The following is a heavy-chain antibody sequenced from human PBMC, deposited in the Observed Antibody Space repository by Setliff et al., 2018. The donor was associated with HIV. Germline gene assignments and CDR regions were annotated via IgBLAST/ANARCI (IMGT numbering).Heavy chain of an antibody. CDR1: GGSISSSNHY. V-gene: IGHV4-39*07. D-gene: IGHD2-8*01. J-gene: IGHJ3*02. CDR2: IFYTESA. CDR3: ATKLYCTNGVCLDAFDI. Sequence: SETLSLTCTVSGGSISSSNHYWAWIRQPPGKGLEWIGTIFYTESAYYSPSLKSRVTMSVTTSKNQFSLRLTSVTAADTAVYYCATKLYCTNGVCLDAFDIWGQGTMVTVSS.